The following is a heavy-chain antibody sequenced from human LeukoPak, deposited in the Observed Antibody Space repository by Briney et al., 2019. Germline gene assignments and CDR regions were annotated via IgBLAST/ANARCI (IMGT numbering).Heavy chain of an antibody. CDR1: GYIFTRYG. CDR3: ARSPTVVNAEYFQH. Sequence: ASVKVSCKASGYIFTRYGISWVRQAPGQGLEWMGWISAHYGNTNYAQKFQDRVTMTTDTSTNTAYMELRSLRSDDTAVYYCARSPTVVNAEYFQHWGQGTLVTVSS. J-gene: IGHJ1*01. CDR2: ISAHYGNT. V-gene: IGHV1-18*04. D-gene: IGHD4-23*01.